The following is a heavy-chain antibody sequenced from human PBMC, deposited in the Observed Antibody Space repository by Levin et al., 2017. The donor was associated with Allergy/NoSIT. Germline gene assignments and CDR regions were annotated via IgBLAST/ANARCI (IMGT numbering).Heavy chain of an antibody. V-gene: IGHV2-5*02. D-gene: IGHD3-16*01. CDR3: AHRPPGGGKLNNNGFYP. CDR2: IYWDDDK. CDR1: GFSLRSSGMG. J-gene: IGHJ5*02. Sequence: SGPTLVKPTQTLTLTCTFSGFSLRSSGMGVGWIRQPPGKALEWLALIYWDDDKRYNPSLKSRITITKDTSKHQVVLTITNMNPVDTATYYCAHRPPGGGKLNNNGFYPWGQGTLLIVSS.